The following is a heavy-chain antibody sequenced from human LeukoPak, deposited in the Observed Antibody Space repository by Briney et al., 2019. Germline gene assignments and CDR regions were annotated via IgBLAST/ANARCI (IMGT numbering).Heavy chain of an antibody. CDR3: ARRGQWLVSFGRWYFDY. J-gene: IGHJ4*02. CDR2: IKKDGSEK. V-gene: IGHV3-7*03. D-gene: IGHD6-19*01. Sequence: GGSLRLSCAASGFTSSSYWMSWVRQAQGKGLEWVATIKKDGSEKYYVDSVKGRFTISRDNAKKSLYLQMNSLRAEDTAVYYCARRGQWLVSFGRWYFDYWGQGTLVTVSS. CDR1: GFTSSSYW.